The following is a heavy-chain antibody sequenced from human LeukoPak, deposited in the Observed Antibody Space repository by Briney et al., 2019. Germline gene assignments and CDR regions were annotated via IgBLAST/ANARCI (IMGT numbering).Heavy chain of an antibody. J-gene: IGHJ4*02. V-gene: IGHV4-39*01. CDR3: AGHESGNYFDY. D-gene: IGHD1-1*01. CDR1: GGSISSSSSY. Sequence: PSETLSLTCTVSGGSISSSSSYWGCIRQPPGKGLEWIGSIYYSGSTYYNPSLRSRVNIPVDTSKNQFSLQLKSVTAADTAVYYRAGHESGNYFDYWGQGTLVTVSS. CDR2: IYYSGST.